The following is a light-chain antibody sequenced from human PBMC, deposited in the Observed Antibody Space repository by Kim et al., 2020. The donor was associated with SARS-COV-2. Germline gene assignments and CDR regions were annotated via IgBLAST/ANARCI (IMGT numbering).Light chain of an antibody. CDR3: TSYRSSGYV. CDR2: DVF. J-gene: IGLJ1*01. Sequence: QSALTQPASVSGSPGQSITISCTGTSSDVGGYNYVSWYQQYPGKAPKLIIYDVFKRPSGVSNLFSGSKSGNTASLTISGLQAEDEAAYYCTSYRSSGYVFGTGTKVTVL. CDR1: SSDVGGYNY. V-gene: IGLV2-14*03.